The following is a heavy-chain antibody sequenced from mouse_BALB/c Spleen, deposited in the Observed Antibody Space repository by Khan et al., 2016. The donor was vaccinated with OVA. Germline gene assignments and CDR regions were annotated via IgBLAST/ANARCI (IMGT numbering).Heavy chain of an antibody. D-gene: IGHD1-1*01. J-gene: IGHJ3*01. V-gene: IGHV1-7*01. CDR2: INPSTGYT. Sequence: QVQLKQSGAELAKPGASVKMSCKASGYTFTSYWMHWVKQRPGQGLEWIGYINPSTGYTEYNQRFKDKATLTADKSSSTAYMQLSSLTSEESAVYYCANHGSSSAWLTYWGQGNLVTGFA. CDR3: ANHGSSSAWLTY. CDR1: GYTFTSYW.